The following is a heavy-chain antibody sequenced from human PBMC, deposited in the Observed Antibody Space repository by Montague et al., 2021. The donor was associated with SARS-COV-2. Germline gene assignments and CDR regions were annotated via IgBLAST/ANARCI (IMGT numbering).Heavy chain of an antibody. V-gene: IGHV4-4*02. CDR2: IHHTGII. CDR3: ASHPVFQQLYS. J-gene: IGHJ4*02. CDR1: GASVSSINW. D-gene: IGHD6-13*01. Sequence: SETLSLTCAVSGASVSSINWWGWVRQPPGRGPEWIAEIHHTGIINFNPSLRSRGLISLDSSKNQFSLTLNSVTAADTATYYCASHPVFQQLYSWGQGTLVNVS.